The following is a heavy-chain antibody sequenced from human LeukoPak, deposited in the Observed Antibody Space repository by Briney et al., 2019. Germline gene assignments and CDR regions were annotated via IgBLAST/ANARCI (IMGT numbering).Heavy chain of an antibody. J-gene: IGHJ6*03. Sequence: SETLSLTCTVSSGSISTSNYYWGWVRQPPGKALEWIGNIFYSGSTYYSPSLKSRVTISLDTSRNQFSLKLRSVTAADTAVFYCARRGISQGYYMDVWGKGTTVTISS. V-gene: IGHV4-39*01. CDR1: SGSISTSNYY. CDR2: IFYSGST. D-gene: IGHD6-13*01. CDR3: ARRGISQGYYMDV.